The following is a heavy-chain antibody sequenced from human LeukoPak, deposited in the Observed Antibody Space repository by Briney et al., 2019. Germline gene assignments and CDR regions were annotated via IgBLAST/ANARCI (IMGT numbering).Heavy chain of an antibody. J-gene: IGHJ4*02. V-gene: IGHV4-39*07. CDR1: GASFSSSSYY. Sequence: PSETPSLTCTVSGASFSSSSYYWACSRQPAGKGLEWIVIISYTANNYHNPSVKSQDLMSLDTTNTQFSQALRPLTPAATSVLYCARATSYYNLLTGLAHDRSGEPSYYFGYWGQGTLVTVSS. D-gene: IGHD3-9*01. CDR3: ARATSYYNLLTGLAHDRSGEPSYYFGY. CDR2: ISYTANN.